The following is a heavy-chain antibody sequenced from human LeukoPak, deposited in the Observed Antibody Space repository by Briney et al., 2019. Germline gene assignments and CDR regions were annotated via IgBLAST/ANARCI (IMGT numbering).Heavy chain of an antibody. CDR3: ARDLCVSTGCYEDYYYGLDV. V-gene: IGHV1-2*02. CDR1: GYTFTDYY. J-gene: IGHJ6*02. D-gene: IGHD2-2*01. CDR2: INPNSGGT. Sequence: ASVKVSCKASGYTFTDYYMQWVRQAPGQGLEWMGWINPNSGGTNYAQKFQGRVTMTRDTSISTAYMELSRLRSDDTAVYFCARDLCVSTGCYEDYYYGLDVWGRGTTVTVSS.